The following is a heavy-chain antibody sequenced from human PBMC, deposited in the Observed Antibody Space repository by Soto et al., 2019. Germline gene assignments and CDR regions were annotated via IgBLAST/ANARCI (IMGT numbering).Heavy chain of an antibody. CDR3: ARLNGYCISTNCRPSYATDV. V-gene: IGHV4-39*01. D-gene: IGHD2-2*03. J-gene: IGHJ6*02. CDR2: IYSSENT. CDR1: GDSVSTNSYS. Sequence: SETLSLTCTVSGDSVSTNSYSWGWIRQSPGKGLEWIGTIYSSENTYYNPSLLSRVTISVDTSKNEFSLRLSSVTAADTAVYYCARLNGYCISTNCRPSYATDVWGQGPTVTLSS.